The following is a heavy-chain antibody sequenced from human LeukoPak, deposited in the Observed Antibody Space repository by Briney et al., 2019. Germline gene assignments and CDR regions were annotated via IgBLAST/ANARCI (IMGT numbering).Heavy chain of an antibody. D-gene: IGHD3-16*02. V-gene: IGHV3-7*01. CDR2: IKQDGSEK. Sequence: GSLRLSCAASGFTFSSYWMSWVRQAPGKGLEWVANIKQDGSEKYYVDSVKGRFTISRDNAKNSLYLQMNSLRAEDTAVYYCARPHYDYVWGSYRYSPDAFDIWGQGTMVTVSS. CDR3: ARPHYDYVWGSYRYSPDAFDI. J-gene: IGHJ3*02. CDR1: GFTFSSYW.